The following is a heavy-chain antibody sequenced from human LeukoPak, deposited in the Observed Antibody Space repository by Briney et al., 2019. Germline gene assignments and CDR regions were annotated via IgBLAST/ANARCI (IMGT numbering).Heavy chain of an antibody. Sequence: GGSLRLSCAASGFTFSSYGMHWVRQAPGKGLEWVAVIWYDGSNNYYADSVKGRFTISRDNSKSTLYLQMSSLRAEDTAVYYCARGTSGYDDVNFDYWGQGTLVTASS. CDR1: GFTFSSYG. D-gene: IGHD5-12*01. CDR3: ARGTSGYDDVNFDY. V-gene: IGHV3-33*01. J-gene: IGHJ4*02. CDR2: IWYDGSNN.